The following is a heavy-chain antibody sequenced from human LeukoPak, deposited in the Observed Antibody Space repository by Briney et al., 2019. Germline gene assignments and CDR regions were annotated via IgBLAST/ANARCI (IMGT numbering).Heavy chain of an antibody. J-gene: IGHJ3*02. CDR3: ARGGNWYDAFDI. Sequence: SETLSLTCTVSGGSISSYYWSWIRQPPGKGLERIGYIYYSGSTNYNPSLKSRVTISVDTSKNQFSLKLSSVTAADTAVYYCARGGNWYDAFDIWGQGTMVTVSS. D-gene: IGHD1-1*01. CDR1: GGSISSYY. V-gene: IGHV4-59*01. CDR2: IYYSGST.